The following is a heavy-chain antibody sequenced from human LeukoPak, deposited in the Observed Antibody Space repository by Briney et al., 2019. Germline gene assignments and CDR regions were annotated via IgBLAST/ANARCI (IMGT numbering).Heavy chain of an antibody. CDR3: ARVSVGHWKKIDY. CDR2: FYYSGST. Sequence: PSETLSLTCAVSGGSISSSNWWSWVRQPPGKGLEWIGTFYYSGSTYQNPSLKSRVTISLDTSKNQVSLKLSSVTAADTAVYYCARVSVGHWKKIDYWGQGTLVTVSS. CDR1: GGSISSSNW. V-gene: IGHV4-4*02. D-gene: IGHD1-1*01. J-gene: IGHJ4*02.